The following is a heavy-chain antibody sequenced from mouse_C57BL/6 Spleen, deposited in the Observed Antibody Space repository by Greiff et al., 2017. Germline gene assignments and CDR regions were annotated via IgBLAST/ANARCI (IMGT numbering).Heavy chain of an antibody. J-gene: IGHJ1*03. D-gene: IGHD2-4*01. CDR1: GISITTGNYR. CDR2: IYYSGTI. Sequence: VQLKESGPGLVKPSQTVFLTCTVTGISITTGNYRWSWIRQFPGNKLEWIGYIYYSGTITYNPSLTSRTTITRDTPKNQFFLEMNSLTAEDTATYYCARDGGLYYDYDGWYFDVWGTGTTVTVSS. V-gene: IGHV3-5*01. CDR3: ARDGGLYYDYDGWYFDV.